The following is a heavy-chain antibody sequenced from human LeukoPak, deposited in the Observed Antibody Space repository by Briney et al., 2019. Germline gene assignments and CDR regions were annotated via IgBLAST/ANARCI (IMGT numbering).Heavy chain of an antibody. CDR3: ARRALSPWLAAPDWYFDL. Sequence: SETLSLTCIVSGYSISSGYYWDLIRPPPGKGLEWIGSIYYSGSTYYNPSLKSRVTISVDTSKNQFSLKLSSVTAADTAVYYCARRALSPWLAAPDWYFDLWGRGTLVTVSS. CDR2: IYYSGST. D-gene: IGHD6-19*01. CDR1: GYSISSGYY. J-gene: IGHJ2*01. V-gene: IGHV4-38-2*02.